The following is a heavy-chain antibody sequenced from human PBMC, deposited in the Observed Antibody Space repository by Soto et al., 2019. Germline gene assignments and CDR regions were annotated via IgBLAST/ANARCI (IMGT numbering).Heavy chain of an antibody. J-gene: IGHJ6*02. V-gene: IGHV4-38-2*01. D-gene: IGHD3-10*01. Sequence: PSETLSLTCAVSGYSISSGYYWGWIRQPPGKGLEWIGSIYHSGSTYYNPSLKSRVTISVDTSKNQFSLKLSSVTAADTAVYYCASLXGDHYRLQAYYYYGMDVWGQGTTVTVSS. CDR1: GYSISSGYY. CDR3: ASLXGDHYRLQAYYYYGMDV. CDR2: IYHSGST.